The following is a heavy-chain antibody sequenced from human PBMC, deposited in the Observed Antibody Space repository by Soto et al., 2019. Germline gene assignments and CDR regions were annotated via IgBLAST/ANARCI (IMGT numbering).Heavy chain of an antibody. CDR1: GFTFSSYA. V-gene: IGHV3-23*01. CDR2: ISGSGGST. J-gene: IGHJ4*02. CDR3: AKVNYDSSGYYGANDY. Sequence: GGSLRLSCAASGFTFSSYAMSWVRQAPGKGLEWVSAISGSGGSTYYADSVKGRFTISRDNSKNTLYLQMNSLRAEDTAVYYCAKVNYDSSGYYGANDYWGQGTLVTVSS. D-gene: IGHD3-22*01.